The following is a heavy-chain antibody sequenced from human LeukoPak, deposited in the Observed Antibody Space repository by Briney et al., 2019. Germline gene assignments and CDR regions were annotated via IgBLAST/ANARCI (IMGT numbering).Heavy chain of an antibody. CDR2: ISAYNGNT. Sequence: ASVKVSCKASGYTFTSYGISWVRQAPGQGLEWMGWISAYNGNTNYAQKLQGRVTMTTDTSTSTAYMELRSLRSDDTAVYYCARDYGRYSSGWYRPFGYWGQGTLVTVSS. V-gene: IGHV1-18*01. D-gene: IGHD6-19*01. CDR3: ARDYGRYSSGWYRPFGY. CDR1: GYTFTSYG. J-gene: IGHJ4*02.